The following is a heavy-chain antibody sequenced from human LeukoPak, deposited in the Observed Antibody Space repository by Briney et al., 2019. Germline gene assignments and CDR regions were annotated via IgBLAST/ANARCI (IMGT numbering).Heavy chain of an antibody. V-gene: IGHV3-23*01. CDR2: ISGSGGSP. Sequence: PGGSLRLSCAASGFSFSTYAMTWVRRAPGKGLEWVSGISGSGGSPYYADSVKGRFTISRDNAKNTLYLQMNSLRAEDTAVYYCARGYPHEAGYWGQGTLVTVSS. D-gene: IGHD2-2*01. J-gene: IGHJ4*02. CDR3: ARGYPHEAGY. CDR1: GFSFSTYA.